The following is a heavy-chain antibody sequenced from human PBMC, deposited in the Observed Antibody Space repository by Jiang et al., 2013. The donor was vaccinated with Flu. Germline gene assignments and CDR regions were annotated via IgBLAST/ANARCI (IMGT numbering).Heavy chain of an antibody. J-gene: IGHJ4*02. V-gene: IGHV5-51*01. CDR2: IYPGDSDT. Sequence: GAEVKKPGESLKISCKGSGYSFTSYWIGWVRQMPGKGLEWMGIIYPGDSDTRYSPSFQGQVTISADKSISTAYLQWSSLKASDTAMYYCARHPKWELPGPTRDYYFDYWGQGTLVTVSS. CDR3: ARHPKWELPGPTRDYYFDY. D-gene: IGHD1-26*01. CDR1: GYSFTSYW.